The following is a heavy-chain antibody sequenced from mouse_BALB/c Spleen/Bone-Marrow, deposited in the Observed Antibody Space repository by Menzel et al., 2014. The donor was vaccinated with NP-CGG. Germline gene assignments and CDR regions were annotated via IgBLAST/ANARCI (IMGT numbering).Heavy chain of an antibody. CDR1: GYTFTSYY. Sequence: VQLQESGPELVKPGASVKMSCKASGYTFTSYYIHWVKRRPGQGLEWIGWIYPGDGSTKYNEKFKGKTTLTADKSSSTAYMLLSSLTSGDSAIYFCARGDYYYGSSRAWFAYWGQGTLVTVSA. J-gene: IGHJ3*01. CDR3: ARGDYYYGSSRAWFAY. D-gene: IGHD1-1*01. V-gene: IGHV1S56*01. CDR2: IYPGDGST.